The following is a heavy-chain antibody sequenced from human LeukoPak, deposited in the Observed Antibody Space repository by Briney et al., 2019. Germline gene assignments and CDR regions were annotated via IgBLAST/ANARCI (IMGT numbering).Heavy chain of an antibody. Sequence: GGSLRLSCAASGFTFSSSAMSWVRQAPGKGLEWVSGISGSGGGTYYADSVKSRFIISRDNSKNTLYLQMNSLRAEDTAAYYCAKAGSIRFDYWGQGTLVTVSS. V-gene: IGHV3-23*01. J-gene: IGHJ4*02. CDR2: ISGSGGGT. CDR1: GFTFSSSA. CDR3: AKAGSIRFDY. D-gene: IGHD1-26*01.